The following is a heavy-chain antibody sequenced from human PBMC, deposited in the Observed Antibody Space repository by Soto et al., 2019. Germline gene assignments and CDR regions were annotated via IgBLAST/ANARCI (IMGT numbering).Heavy chain of an antibody. CDR2: IYPGDSDT. D-gene: IGHD6-13*01. J-gene: IGHJ6*02. Sequence: PGESLKISCKGSGYSFTSYWTGWVRQMPGKGLEWMGIIYPGDSDTRYSPSFQGQVTISADKSISTAYLQWSSLKASDTAMYYCASASRQQLGYYGMDVWGQGTTVTVSS. V-gene: IGHV5-51*01. CDR3: ASASRQQLGYYGMDV. CDR1: GYSFTSYW.